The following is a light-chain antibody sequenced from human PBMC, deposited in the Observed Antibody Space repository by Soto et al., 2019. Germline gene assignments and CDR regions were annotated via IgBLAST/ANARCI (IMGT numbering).Light chain of an antibody. J-gene: IGKJ3*01. CDR2: AAS. CDR3: QQSYNILPFT. CDR1: ESIGSY. V-gene: IGKV1-39*01. Sequence: DIQMTQSPSCLSASVGDRVTISCRASESIGSYLNWYQQQPGQAPKLLIYAASSLQSGVPSRFSGRGSGTDFTLTISSLQPEDFATYYCQQSYNILPFTFGPGTKLDIK.